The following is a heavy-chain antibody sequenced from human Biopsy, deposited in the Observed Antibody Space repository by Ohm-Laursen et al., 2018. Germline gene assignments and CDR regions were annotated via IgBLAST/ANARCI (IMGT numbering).Heavy chain of an antibody. Sequence: SLRLSCSASGFAFSDYSMNWVRQAPEKGLEWVASISSTSNHIHYVDSVWGRFTISRDNAENSLYLEMNSLRVEDTAVYYCAKDDYDRVSSGYYFDYWGQGTLVSVSS. V-gene: IGHV3-21*01. CDR1: GFAFSDYS. D-gene: IGHD3-10*02. CDR2: ISSTSNHI. J-gene: IGHJ4*02. CDR3: AKDDYDRVSSGYYFDY.